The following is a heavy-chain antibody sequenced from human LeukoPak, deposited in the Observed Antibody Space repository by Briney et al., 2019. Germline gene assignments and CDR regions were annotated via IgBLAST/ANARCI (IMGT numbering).Heavy chain of an antibody. J-gene: IGHJ4*02. CDR2: INHSGST. V-gene: IGHV4-34*01. CDR3: AREGYSFITMINYFDY. Sequence: KPSETLSHTCAVYGGSFSGYYWNWIRQPPGKGLEWIGEINHSGSTNYNPSLKSRVTISVDTSKNQFSLKLSSVTAADTAVYYCAREGYSFITMINYFDYWGQGTLVTVSS. CDR1: GGSFSGYY. D-gene: IGHD5-18*01.